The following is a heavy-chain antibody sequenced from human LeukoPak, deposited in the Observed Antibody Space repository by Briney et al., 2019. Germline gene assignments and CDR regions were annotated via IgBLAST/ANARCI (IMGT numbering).Heavy chain of an antibody. Sequence: SETLSLTCTVSGGSISSYYWSWIRQPPGKGLEWIGYIYYSGSTNYNPSLKSRVTISVDTSKNQFSLKLSSVTAADTAVYYCARDGTRGTMVRGAEPPQRNTDYWGQGTLVTVSS. J-gene: IGHJ4*02. CDR1: GGSISSYY. CDR3: ARDGTRGTMVRGAEPPQRNTDY. CDR2: IYYSGST. V-gene: IGHV4-59*01. D-gene: IGHD3-10*01.